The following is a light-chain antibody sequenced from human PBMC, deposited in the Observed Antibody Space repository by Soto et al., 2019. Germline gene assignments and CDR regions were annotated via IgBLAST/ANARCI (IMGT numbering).Light chain of an antibody. CDR3: SSYTSSVAHV. Sequence: QSVLTQPASVSGSPRQSITISCPGTSSDIGGYNSVSWYQQHPGKAPKLMIYEVRNRPSGISNRFSGSKSGNTASLTISGLQAEDEADYYCSSYTSSVAHVFGTGTKVTVL. J-gene: IGLJ1*01. V-gene: IGLV2-14*01. CDR2: EVR. CDR1: SSDIGGYNS.